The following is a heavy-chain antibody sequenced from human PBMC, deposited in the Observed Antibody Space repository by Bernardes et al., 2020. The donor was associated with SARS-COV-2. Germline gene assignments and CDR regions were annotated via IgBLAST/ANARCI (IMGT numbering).Heavy chain of an antibody. J-gene: IGHJ5*01. CDR1: GFTFRSYV. V-gene: IGHV3-23*01. CDR3: AKNLGYDSLTGCLDS. D-gene: IGHD3-9*01. Sequence: GRSLRLPCAASGFTFRSYVLSWVRQAPGKGLEWISGISGSGYSTYYADSVKGRFTISRDNSKNTVYLQVNTLRAEDTSIYHCAKNLGYDSLTGCLDSWGQGTLVTVSS. CDR2: ISGSGYST.